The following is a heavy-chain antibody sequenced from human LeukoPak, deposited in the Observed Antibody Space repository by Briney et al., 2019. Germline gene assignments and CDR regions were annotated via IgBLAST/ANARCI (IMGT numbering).Heavy chain of an antibody. CDR1: GGSISSGGYY. Sequence: SETLSLTCAVSGGSISSGGYYWSWIRQHPGKGLEWIGYIYYSGSTYYNPSLKSRVTISVDTSKNQFSLKLSSVTAADTAVYYCARDSAATTFDYWGQGTLVTVSS. J-gene: IGHJ4*02. V-gene: IGHV4-31*11. D-gene: IGHD5-12*01. CDR3: ARDSAATTFDY. CDR2: IYYSGST.